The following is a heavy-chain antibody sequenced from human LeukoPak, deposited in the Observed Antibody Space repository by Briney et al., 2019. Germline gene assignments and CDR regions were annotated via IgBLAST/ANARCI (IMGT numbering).Heavy chain of an antibody. V-gene: IGHV3-21*04. CDR2: ISSSSSYI. CDR3: AKDAGGYYYYYMGV. CDR1: GFTFSSYS. D-gene: IGHD1-26*01. J-gene: IGHJ6*03. Sequence: GGSLRLSCAASGFTFSSYSMNWVRQAPGKGLEWVSSISSSSSYIYYADSVKGRFTISRDNAENSLYLQMNSLRPEDTALYYCAKDAGGYYYYYMGVWGKGTTVTISS.